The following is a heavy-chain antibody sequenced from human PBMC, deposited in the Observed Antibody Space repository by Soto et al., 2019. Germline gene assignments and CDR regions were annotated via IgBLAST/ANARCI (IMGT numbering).Heavy chain of an antibody. CDR1: GYTFTSYD. CDR2: MNPNSGNT. D-gene: IGHD6-6*01. V-gene: IGHV1-8*01. Sequence: QVQLVQSXAEVKKPGASVKVSCKASGYTFTSYDINWVRQATGQGLEWMGWMNPNSGNTGYAQKLQGRVTITRNTSKSPAYMELRSLRSEDTAVYYCASRYSSSYYYYGMDVWGQGTTVTVSS. CDR3: ASRYSSSYYYYGMDV. J-gene: IGHJ6*02.